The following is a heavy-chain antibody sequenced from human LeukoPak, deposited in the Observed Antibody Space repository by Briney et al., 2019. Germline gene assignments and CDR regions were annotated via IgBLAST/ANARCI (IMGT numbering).Heavy chain of an antibody. V-gene: IGHV3-23*01. CDR3: AKGKIRVVPAAISWFDP. CDR1: VFTFSSYA. D-gene: IGHD2-2*02. CDR2: ISGSGGNT. Sequence: GCSLRLSCAASVFTFSSYAMSWVRQAPAKGLEWVSAISGSGGNTYYADSLKGRFNISRHNSKNTLYLQMNSLRAEDTAVYYCAKGKIRVVPAAISWFDPWGQGTLVTVSS. J-gene: IGHJ5*02.